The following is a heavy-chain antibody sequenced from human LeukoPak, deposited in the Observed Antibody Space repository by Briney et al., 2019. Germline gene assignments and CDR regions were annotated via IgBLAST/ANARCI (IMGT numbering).Heavy chain of an antibody. Sequence: GESLKISCKGSGYSFTSYWIGWVRQMPGKGLEWMGTIYPYDSDTRYSPAFHGQVTISADKSFKTAYLQWSSLKASDTAMYYCARRYYYDSSGVFDYWGQGTLVTVSS. CDR3: ARRYYYDSSGVFDY. CDR1: GYSFTSYW. J-gene: IGHJ4*02. CDR2: IYPYDSDT. D-gene: IGHD3-22*01. V-gene: IGHV5-51*01.